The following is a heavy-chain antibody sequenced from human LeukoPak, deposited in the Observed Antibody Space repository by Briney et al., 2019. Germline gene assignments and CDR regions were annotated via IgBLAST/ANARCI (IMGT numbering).Heavy chain of an antibody. CDR3: ARDRSPLLRYFDWLRSGTWFDP. V-gene: IGHV1-2*02. CDR2: INPNSGST. D-gene: IGHD3-9*01. J-gene: IGHJ5*02. CDR1: GYTFTGYY. Sequence: ASVKVSCKASGYTFTGYYMHWARQAPGQGLEWMGWINPNSGSTNYAQKFQGRVTMTRDTSISTAYMELSRLRSDDTAVYYCARDRSPLLRYFDWLRSGTWFDPWGQGTLVTVSS.